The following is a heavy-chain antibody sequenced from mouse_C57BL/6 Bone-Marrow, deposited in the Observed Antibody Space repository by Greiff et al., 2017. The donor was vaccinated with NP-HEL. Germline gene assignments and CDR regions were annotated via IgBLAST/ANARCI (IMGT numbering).Heavy chain of an antibody. CDR2: IWSGGST. Sequence: QVQLQQSGPGLVQPSQSLSITCTASGFSLTSYGVHWVRQSPGKGLEWLGVIWSGGSTDYNAAFISRLSISKDNSKSQVFFKMNSLQADDTAIYYCARNYYGSSPYWYFDVWGTGTTVTVSS. CDR3: ARNYYGSSPYWYFDV. CDR1: GFSLTSYG. D-gene: IGHD1-1*01. J-gene: IGHJ1*03. V-gene: IGHV2-2*01.